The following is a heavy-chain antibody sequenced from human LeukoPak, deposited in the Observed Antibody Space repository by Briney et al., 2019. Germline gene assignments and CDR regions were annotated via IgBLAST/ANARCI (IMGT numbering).Heavy chain of an antibody. CDR2: INPNSGGT. CDR3: ARNIAAAGTRGDY. V-gene: IGHV1-2*02. Sequence: GASVKVSCKASGYTFTGYYMHWVRQAPGQGLEWMGWINPNSGGTNYAQKFQGRVTMTRDTSISTAYMELSRLRSDDTAVYYCARNIAAAGTRGDYWGQGILVTVSS. J-gene: IGHJ4*02. CDR1: GYTFTGYY. D-gene: IGHD6-13*01.